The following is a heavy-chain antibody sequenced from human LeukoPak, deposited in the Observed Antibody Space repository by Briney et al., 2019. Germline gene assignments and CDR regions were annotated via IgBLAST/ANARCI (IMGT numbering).Heavy chain of an antibody. V-gene: IGHV3-11*05. CDR3: ARGYCSGGRCYSLLGYYYYGMDV. D-gene: IGHD2-15*01. J-gene: IGHJ6*02. CDR1: GFTFSDYY. CDR2: ISSSSSYT. Sequence: GGSLRLSCAASGFTFSDYYMSWIRQAPGKGLEWVSYISSSSSYTNYADSVKGRFTISRDNAKNSLYVQMNSQRAEDTAVYYCARGYCSGGRCYSLLGYYYYGMDVWGQGTTVTVSS.